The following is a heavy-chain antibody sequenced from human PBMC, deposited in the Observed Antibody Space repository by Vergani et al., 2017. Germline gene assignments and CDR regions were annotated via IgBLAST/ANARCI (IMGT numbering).Heavy chain of an antibody. CDR1: GFPFSDYG. CDR3: AKVGRSEVAGTFGAFDI. J-gene: IGHJ3*02. CDR2: LSASDRRT. D-gene: IGHD6-19*01. Sequence: QVQLVESGGGEVQPGRSLRLPCSAAGFPFSDYGVHWVRQAPGKGLEWVSTLSASDRRTHYADSVKGRFTISRDISKNTLFLHMNSLRPEDTAVYYCAKVGRSEVAGTFGAFDIWGQGTMVTVSS. V-gene: IGHV3-NL1*01.